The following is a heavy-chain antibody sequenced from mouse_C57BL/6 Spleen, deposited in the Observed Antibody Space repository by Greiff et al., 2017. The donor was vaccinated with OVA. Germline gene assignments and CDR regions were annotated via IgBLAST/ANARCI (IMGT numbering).Heavy chain of an antibody. D-gene: IGHD2-1*01. CDR1: GYTFTSYW. CDR2: IDPSDSYT. Sequence: QVHVKQPGAELVMPGASVKLSCKASGYTFTSYWMHWVKQRPGQGLEWIGEIDPSDSYTNYNQKFKGKSTLTVDKSSSTAYMQLSSLTSEDSAVYYCARKGGNYVNWYFDVWGTGTTVTVSS. V-gene: IGHV1-69*01. CDR3: ARKGGNYVNWYFDV. J-gene: IGHJ1*03.